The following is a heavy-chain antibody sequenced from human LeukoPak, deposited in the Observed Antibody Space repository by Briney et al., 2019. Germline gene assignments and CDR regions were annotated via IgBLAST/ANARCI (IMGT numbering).Heavy chain of an antibody. CDR2: INAYNGNT. J-gene: IGHJ4*02. Sequence: ASVKVSCKASGYTFTSYGFSWVRQAPGQGLEWMGWINAYNGNTNYAQKLQGRVTMTTDTSTSTAYMELRSLRFDDTAVYYCARRQGTTLSLDYWGQGTLVTVSS. CDR3: ARRQGTTLSLDY. CDR1: GYTFTSYG. V-gene: IGHV1-18*01. D-gene: IGHD1-1*01.